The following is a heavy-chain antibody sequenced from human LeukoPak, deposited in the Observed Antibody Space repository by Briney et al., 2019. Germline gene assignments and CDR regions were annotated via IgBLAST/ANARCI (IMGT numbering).Heavy chain of an antibody. V-gene: IGHV4-31*03. CDR1: GGSISSGGYY. Sequence: SETLSLTCTVSGGSISSGGYYWSWIRQHPGKGLEWIGYIYYSGSTYYNPSLKSRVTISVDTSKNQFSLKLSSVTAADTAMYYCARGHPGGDYVHRWFDPWGQGTLVTVSS. J-gene: IGHJ5*02. CDR2: IYYSGST. D-gene: IGHD4-17*01. CDR3: ARGHPGGDYVHRWFDP.